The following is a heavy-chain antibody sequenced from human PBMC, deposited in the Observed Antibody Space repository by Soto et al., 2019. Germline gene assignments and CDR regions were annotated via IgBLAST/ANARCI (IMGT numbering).Heavy chain of an antibody. Sequence: SQTLSLTCAISGDSVSSNSAAWNWIRQSPSRGLEWLGRTYYRSKWYNDYAVSVKSRITINPDTSKNQFSLQLNSVTPEDTAVYYCARDPGYSSSWLTPNFDYWGQGTLVTVSS. CDR2: TYYRSKWYN. V-gene: IGHV6-1*01. CDR3: ARDPGYSSSWLTPNFDY. CDR1: GDSVSSNSAA. J-gene: IGHJ4*02. D-gene: IGHD6-13*01.